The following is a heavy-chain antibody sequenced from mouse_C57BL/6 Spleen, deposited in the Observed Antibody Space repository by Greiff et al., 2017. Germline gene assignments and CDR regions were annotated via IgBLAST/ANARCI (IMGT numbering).Heavy chain of an antibody. CDR3: ARKAYLSYYAMDY. CDR2: IWSGGST. J-gene: IGHJ4*01. D-gene: IGHD5-5*01. Sequence: VKLVESGPGLVQPSQSLSITCTVSGFSLTSYGVHWVRQSPGKGLEWLGVIWSGGSTDYNAAFISRLSISKANSKSQVFFKMNSLQADDTAIYYCARKAYLSYYAMDYWGQGTSVTVSS. V-gene: IGHV2-2*01. CDR1: GFSLTSYG.